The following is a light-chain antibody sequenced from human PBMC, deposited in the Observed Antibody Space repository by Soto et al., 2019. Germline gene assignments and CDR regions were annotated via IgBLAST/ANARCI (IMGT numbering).Light chain of an antibody. V-gene: IGKV4-1*01. J-gene: IGKJ1*01. CDR2: WAS. CDR3: QQYYSTPWT. CDR1: QSVLYSSNNKNY. Sequence: DIVMTQSPDSLAVSLGERATINCKSSQSVLYSSNNKNYLAWYQQKPGPPPKLLIYWASTRESGVPDRFSGSGCGTDFTLTIGSLQAEDVAVYYCQQYYSTPWTFGQGTKVEIK.